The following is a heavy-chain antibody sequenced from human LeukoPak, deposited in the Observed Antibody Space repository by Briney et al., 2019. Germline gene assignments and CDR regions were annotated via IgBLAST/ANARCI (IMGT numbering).Heavy chain of an antibody. J-gene: IGHJ4*02. V-gene: IGHV3-30*04. Sequence: GGSLRLSCAASGFIFSTYAMYWVRQAPGKGLEWVAVISSDGSFTRHADSVKGLFTISRDNSKNTLYLQMNSLRAEDTAVYYCARGITMANWGQGTLVTVSS. CDR2: ISSDGSFT. CDR3: ARGITMAN. D-gene: IGHD3-10*01. CDR1: GFIFSTYA.